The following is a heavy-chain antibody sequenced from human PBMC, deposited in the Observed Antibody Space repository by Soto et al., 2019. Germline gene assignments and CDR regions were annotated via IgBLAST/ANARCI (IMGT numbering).Heavy chain of an antibody. D-gene: IGHD6-19*01. CDR2: ITDSGYTA. V-gene: IGHV3-23*01. CDR1: GFSFGTFV. J-gene: IGHJ4*02. CDR3: AKNGQWLATPPEA. Sequence: GGSLRLSCAASGFSFGTFVMTWFRQAPGGGLEWVASITDSGYTASYAETVEGRFTVSRDNSKNKLHLQMNDLRAEDTATYYCAKNGQWLATPPEAWGQGTLGTVSS.